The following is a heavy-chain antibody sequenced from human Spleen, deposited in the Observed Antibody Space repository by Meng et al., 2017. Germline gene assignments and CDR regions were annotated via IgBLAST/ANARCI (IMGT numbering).Heavy chain of an antibody. V-gene: IGHV4-39*07. CDR1: DDSISSYY. J-gene: IGHJ5*01. D-gene: IGHD3-10*01. CDR2: IYYSGST. Sequence: SETLSLTCTVSDDSISSYYWNWIRQPPGKGLEWIGSIYYSGSTYYNPSLKSRVTISVDTSKNQFSLKLRFVSAADTAVYYCAREVISMIRGVIIRWFDSWGQGTLVTVSS. CDR3: AREVISMIRGVIIRWFDS.